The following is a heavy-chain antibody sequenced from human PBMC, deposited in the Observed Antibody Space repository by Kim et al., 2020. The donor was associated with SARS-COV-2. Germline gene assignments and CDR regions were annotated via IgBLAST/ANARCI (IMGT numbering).Heavy chain of an antibody. D-gene: IGHD6-19*01. Sequence: SETLSLTCAVYGGSFSGYYWSWIRQPPGKGLEWIGEINHSGSTNYNPSLKSRVTISVDTSKNQFSLKLSSVTAADTAVYYCARGLGPSIAVAGTVIWFDPWGQGTLVTVSS. CDR3: ARGLGPSIAVAGTVIWFDP. V-gene: IGHV4-34*01. J-gene: IGHJ5*02. CDR1: GGSFSGYY. CDR2: INHSGST.